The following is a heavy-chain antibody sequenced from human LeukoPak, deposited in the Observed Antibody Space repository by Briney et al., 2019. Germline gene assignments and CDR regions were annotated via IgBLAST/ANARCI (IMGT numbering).Heavy chain of an antibody. Sequence: SETLSLTCAVYGVSFSGYYWSWIRQPPGKGLEWIGEINHSGSTNYNPSLKSRVTISVDTSKNQFSLKLSSVTAADTAVYYCARGSSSWYCYYYMDVWGKGTTVTISS. CDR1: GVSFSGYY. CDR3: ARGSSSWYCYYYMDV. CDR2: INHSGST. V-gene: IGHV4-34*01. J-gene: IGHJ6*03. D-gene: IGHD6-13*01.